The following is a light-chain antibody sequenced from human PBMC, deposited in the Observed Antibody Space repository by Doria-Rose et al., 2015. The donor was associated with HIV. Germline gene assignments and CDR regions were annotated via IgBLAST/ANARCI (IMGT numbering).Light chain of an antibody. CDR3: RQYYDTPS. V-gene: IGKV4-1*01. J-gene: IGKJ3*01. Sequence: DIRMTQSPESLGMSLGERATLNCKSNQSLLYTSKNYLAWYQQKPGQPPKLLIYWASTRQSGVPARFSCSGSGTGFPSPNKRLEAEDVAVYYCRQYYDTPSFGPGTTVDIK. CDR2: WAS. CDR1: QSLLYTSKNY.